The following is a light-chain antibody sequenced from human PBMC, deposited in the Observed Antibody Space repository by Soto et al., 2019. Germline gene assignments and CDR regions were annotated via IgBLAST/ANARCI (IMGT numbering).Light chain of an antibody. CDR3: SSYAGSNNYV. CDR1: SSDVGGFNY. Sequence: QSALTQPPSASGSPGQSVTISCTGTSSDVGGFNYVSWYQTHPGKAPKLMISEDSSRPSGVPDRFSGSKSGNTASLTVAGLQAEDEADYYCSSYAGSNNYVFGTGTKVTVL. CDR2: EDS. J-gene: IGLJ1*01. V-gene: IGLV2-8*01.